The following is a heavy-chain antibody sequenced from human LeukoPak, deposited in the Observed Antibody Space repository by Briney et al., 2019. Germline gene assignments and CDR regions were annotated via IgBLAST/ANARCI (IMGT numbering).Heavy chain of an antibody. CDR3: VRVGNYREFDY. Sequence: GGSLRLYCAASGFTFSNYALHWVRQAPGKGLEYVSAISSNGDATFYANSVKGRFTISRDNSKNTLYLQMGSLRAEDMAVYYCVRVGNYREFDYWGQGTLVTVSS. J-gene: IGHJ4*02. CDR1: GFTFSNYA. V-gene: IGHV3-64*01. CDR2: ISSNGDAT. D-gene: IGHD1-7*01.